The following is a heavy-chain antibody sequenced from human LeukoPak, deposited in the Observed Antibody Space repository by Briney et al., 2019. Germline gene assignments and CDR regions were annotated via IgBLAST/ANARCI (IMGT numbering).Heavy chain of an antibody. CDR1: GYTFTGYY. V-gene: IGHV1-2*02. J-gene: IGHJ4*02. CDR3: AREPPPDYDFWSRHLDY. Sequence: GASVKVYCKASGYTFTGYYMHWVRQAPGQGLEWMGWINPNSGGTNYAQKFQGRVTMTRDTSISTAYMELSRLRSDDTAVYYCAREPPPDYDFWSRHLDYWGQGTLVTVSS. D-gene: IGHD3-3*01. CDR2: INPNSGGT.